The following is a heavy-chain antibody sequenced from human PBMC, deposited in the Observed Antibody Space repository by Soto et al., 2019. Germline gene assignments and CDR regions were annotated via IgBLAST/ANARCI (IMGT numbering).Heavy chain of an antibody. V-gene: IGHV3-21*01. CDR3: ARGPGVVVVAALDY. CDR2: ISSSSSYI. J-gene: IGHJ4*02. CDR1: GFTFSSYG. D-gene: IGHD2-15*01. Sequence: EVQLVESGGGLVKPGGSLRLSCAASGFTFSSYGMNWVRQAPGKGLEWVASISSSSSYICYADSVRGRFAVSRDDANNSLYLEMTSLRAEDTALYYCARGPGVVVVAALDYWGQGTLVTVSS.